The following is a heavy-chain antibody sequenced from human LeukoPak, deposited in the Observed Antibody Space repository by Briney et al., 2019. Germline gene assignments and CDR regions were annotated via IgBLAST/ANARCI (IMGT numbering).Heavy chain of an antibody. CDR1: GFTVSSNY. Sequence: GGSLILSCAASGFTVSSNYMSWVRQAPGKGLEWVSVIYSGGSTYYADSVKGRFTISRDNSKNTLYLQMNSLRAEDTAVYYCASTKGATSDYWGQGTLVTVSS. V-gene: IGHV3-53*01. CDR3: ASTKGATSDY. J-gene: IGHJ4*02. D-gene: IGHD1-26*01. CDR2: IYSGGST.